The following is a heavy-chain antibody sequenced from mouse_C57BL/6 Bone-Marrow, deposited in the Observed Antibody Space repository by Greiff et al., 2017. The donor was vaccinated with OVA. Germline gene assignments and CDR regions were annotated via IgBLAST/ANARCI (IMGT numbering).Heavy chain of an antibody. V-gene: IGHV1-81*01. CDR2: IYPRSGNT. CDR3: ASLGFDY. CDR1: GYTFTSYG. Sequence: VQLKESGAELATPLSTVKLSCKASGYTFTSYGISWVKQRTGQGLEWIGEIYPRSGNTYYNEKFKGKATLTADKSSSTAYMELRSLTSEDSAVYFCASLGFDYWGQGTTLTVSS. J-gene: IGHJ2*01.